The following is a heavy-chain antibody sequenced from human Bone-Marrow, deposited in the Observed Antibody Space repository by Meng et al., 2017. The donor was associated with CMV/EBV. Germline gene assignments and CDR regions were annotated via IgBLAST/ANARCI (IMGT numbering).Heavy chain of an antibody. CDR1: GFTVSSNY. D-gene: IGHD6-13*01. CDR3: ARVGGAAAGDYFAY. V-gene: IGHV3-53*01. J-gene: IGHJ4*02. Sequence: GESLKISCAASGFTVSSNYMSWVRQAPGKGLEWVSVIYSGGSTYYADSVKGRFTISRDNSKNTLYLQMNSLRAEDTAVYYCARVGGAAAGDYFAYWGQGPRVTCSS. CDR2: IYSGGST.